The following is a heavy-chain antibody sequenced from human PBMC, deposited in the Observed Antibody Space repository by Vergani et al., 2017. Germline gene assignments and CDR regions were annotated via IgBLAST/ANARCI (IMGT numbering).Heavy chain of an antibody. D-gene: IGHD2-21*01. CDR3: EREDILWTIRPLGGGMDV. J-gene: IGHJ6*02. V-gene: IGHV4-61*02. Sequence: QVQLQESGPGLVKPSQTLSLTCTVSGGSISSGSYYWSWIRQPAGKGLEWIGRIYTSGSTNYNPSLKSRVTISVDTSKNQFSLKLSSVTAADTAVYYCEREDILWTIRPLGGGMDVWGQGTTVTVSS. CDR1: GGSISSGSYY. CDR2: IYTSGST.